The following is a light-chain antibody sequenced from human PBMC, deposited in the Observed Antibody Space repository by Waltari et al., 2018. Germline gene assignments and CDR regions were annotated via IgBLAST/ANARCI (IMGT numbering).Light chain of an antibody. CDR2: DVT. CDR3: SSYTSTATSV. V-gene: IGLV2-14*01. Sequence: QSALTQPASVSGSPGQSITLSCTGTSIDGGGYTYLSWYTQDPGKAPKLIIYDVTRRPSGVSNRFSGSKSGDTASLTISALQTEDEADYYCSSYTSTATSVFGGGTKLTVL. CDR1: SIDGGGYTY. J-gene: IGLJ3*02.